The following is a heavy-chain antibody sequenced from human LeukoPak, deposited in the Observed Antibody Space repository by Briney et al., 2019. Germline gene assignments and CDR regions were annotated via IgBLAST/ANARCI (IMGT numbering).Heavy chain of an antibody. CDR2: IYGGGNI. V-gene: IGHV3-53*01. D-gene: IGHD5-24*01. J-gene: IGHJ4*02. Sequence: GGSLRLSCAVSGFTFIGFWMSWSRQAPGKGLEWVSVIYGGGNIYYADSVKGRFTISRDNSKNTLYLQMNSLRAEDTAVYYCARGAGYNYPYYFDYWGQGTLVTVSS. CDR1: GFTFIGFW. CDR3: ARGAGYNYPYYFDY.